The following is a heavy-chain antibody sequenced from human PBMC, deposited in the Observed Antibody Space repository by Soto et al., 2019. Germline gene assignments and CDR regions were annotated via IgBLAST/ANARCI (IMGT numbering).Heavy chain of an antibody. V-gene: IGHV3-23*01. CDR3: ARCTVDTIVTSGWCHYLDP. J-gene: IGHJ5*02. Sequence: GRSLRLSCAASGFTFSSFAMSWVRQAPGKGLEWVSAVSGSGGTTYYADSVRGRFTISRDNSKNTLYLQMNSLRAEDTAIYFCARCTVDTIVTSGWCHYLDPWGQGTLVTVSS. CDR2: VSGSGGTT. CDR1: GFTFSSFA. D-gene: IGHD6-19*01.